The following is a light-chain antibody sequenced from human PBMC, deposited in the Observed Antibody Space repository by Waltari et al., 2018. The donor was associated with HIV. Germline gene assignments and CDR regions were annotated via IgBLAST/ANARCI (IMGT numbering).Light chain of an antibody. CDR2: EVS. Sequence: QSALTQPPSASGSPGQSVTISCTGTSSDVGGYDSVSCYQQHPGKAPKLMIYEVSTRPSGVPDRFFGSKSGNTASLTVSGLQAEDEADYYCSSYAGSNNVIFGGGTKLTVL. V-gene: IGLV2-8*01. CDR3: SSYAGSNNVI. CDR1: SSDVGGYDS. J-gene: IGLJ2*01.